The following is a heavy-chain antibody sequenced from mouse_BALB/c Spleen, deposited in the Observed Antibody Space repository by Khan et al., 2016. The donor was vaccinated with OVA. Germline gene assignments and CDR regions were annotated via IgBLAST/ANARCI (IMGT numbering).Heavy chain of an antibody. Sequence: QIQLVQSGPELKKPGETVKISCKASGYTFTDYVMNWVKQSPGKGLKWMGWINTYTGKPTYADDFKGRFAFSLETSANTAYLQINSLKYEDTATYFCTSFPGGYWGQGTTLTVSS. CDR3: TSFPGGY. CDR2: INTYTGKP. J-gene: IGHJ2*01. V-gene: IGHV9-3-1*01. CDR1: GYTFTDYV.